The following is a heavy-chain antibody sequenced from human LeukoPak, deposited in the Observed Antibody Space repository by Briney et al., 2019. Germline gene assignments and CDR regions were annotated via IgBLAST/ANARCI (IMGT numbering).Heavy chain of an antibody. CDR1: GFTFSSYA. V-gene: IGHV3-23*01. CDR2: ISGSGGST. Sequence: GGSLRLSCAASGFTFSSYAMSWVRQAPGKGLEWVSAISGSGGSTYYADSVEGRFTISRDTSTTTMYMQMNSLRAEDTAVYYCAKALGLCSGGSCYSLGAFDIWGQGTMVTVSS. D-gene: IGHD2-15*01. CDR3: AKALGLCSGGSCYSLGAFDI. J-gene: IGHJ3*02.